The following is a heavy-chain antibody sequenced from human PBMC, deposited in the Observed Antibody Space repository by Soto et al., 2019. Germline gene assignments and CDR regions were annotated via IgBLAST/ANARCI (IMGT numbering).Heavy chain of an antibody. CDR3: ARSDCSSASCYINWYDP. J-gene: IGHJ5*02. D-gene: IGHD2-2*02. Sequence: EVQLVESGGGLVRPGGSLRLSCAASGFTFSLYGMNWVRQAPGRGLEWVAYITSGSSSMYYADSVKGRFIISRDNAKDSLYLQMYRLRAEDTAVYYCARSDCSSASCYINWYDPWGRGTQVTVSS. CDR2: ITSGSSSM. V-gene: IGHV3-48*01. CDR1: GFTFSLYG.